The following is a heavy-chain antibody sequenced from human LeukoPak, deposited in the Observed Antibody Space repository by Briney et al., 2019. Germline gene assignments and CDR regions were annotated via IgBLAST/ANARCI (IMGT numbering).Heavy chain of an antibody. Sequence: SETLSLTCAVYGGSFSGYYWSWIRQPPGKGLEWIGEINHSGSTNYNPSLKSRVTISVDTSKNQFSLKLSSVTAADTAVYYCARDRLVDTAMAQGPASFWGQGTLVTVSS. CDR1: GGSFSGYY. J-gene: IGHJ4*02. V-gene: IGHV4-34*01. CDR3: ARDRLVDTAMAQGPASF. CDR2: INHSGST. D-gene: IGHD5-18*01.